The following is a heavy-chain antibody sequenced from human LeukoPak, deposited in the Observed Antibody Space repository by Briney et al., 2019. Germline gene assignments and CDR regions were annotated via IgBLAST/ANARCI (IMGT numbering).Heavy chain of an antibody. D-gene: IGHD2-8*01. Sequence: ASVKVSCKASGYTFTSYDINWVRQATGQGLEWMGWMNPNSGNTGYAQKFQGRVTMTRSTSISTADMELSSLRSEDTAVYYCARVQHCTNGVCNDYWGQGTLVTVSS. V-gene: IGHV1-8*01. CDR1: GYTFTSYD. J-gene: IGHJ4*02. CDR3: ARVQHCTNGVCNDY. CDR2: MNPNSGNT.